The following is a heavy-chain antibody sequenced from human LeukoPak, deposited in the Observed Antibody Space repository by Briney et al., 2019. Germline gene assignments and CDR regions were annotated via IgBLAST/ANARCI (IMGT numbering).Heavy chain of an antibody. J-gene: IGHJ4*02. CDR1: GYTFTTYD. Sequence: ASVKVSCKASGYTFTTYDINRVRQATGQGLEWMGWMNPNSGKTGYAQKFQGRVTMTRSTSISTAYMELSSLRSEDTAVYYCTRSVRDGSIDYWGQGTLVTVSS. V-gene: IGHV1-8*01. CDR2: MNPNSGKT. CDR3: TRSVRDGSIDY. D-gene: IGHD5-24*01.